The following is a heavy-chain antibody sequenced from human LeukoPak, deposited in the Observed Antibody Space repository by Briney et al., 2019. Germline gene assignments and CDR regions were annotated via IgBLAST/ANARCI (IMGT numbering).Heavy chain of an antibody. V-gene: IGHV3-7*01. CDR1: GFTFNTFW. Sequence: PGGSLRLSCAASGFTFNTFWMSWVRQTPGKGLEWVANIKEDGTKKYYVDSVKGRFTISRDNAKNSLYLQMNSLRAEDTAVYYCARAYYYDSSGYYYEGENWFDPWGQGTLVTVSS. D-gene: IGHD3-22*01. J-gene: IGHJ5*02. CDR2: IKEDGTKK. CDR3: ARAYYYDSSGYYYEGENWFDP.